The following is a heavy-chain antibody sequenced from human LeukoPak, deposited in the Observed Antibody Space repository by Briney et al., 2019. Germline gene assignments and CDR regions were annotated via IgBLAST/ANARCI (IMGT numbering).Heavy chain of an antibody. CDR3: ARAAYSGSYHSDY. Sequence: PSETLSLTCTVSGGSINSYYWSWIRQPPGKGLEWIGYIYNSETINYNPSLTSRVTISLDTSKNQVSLKLSSVTAADTAVYYCARAAYSGSYHSDYWGQGTLVTVSS. CDR1: GGSINSYY. J-gene: IGHJ4*02. V-gene: IGHV4-59*01. D-gene: IGHD1-26*01. CDR2: IYNSETI.